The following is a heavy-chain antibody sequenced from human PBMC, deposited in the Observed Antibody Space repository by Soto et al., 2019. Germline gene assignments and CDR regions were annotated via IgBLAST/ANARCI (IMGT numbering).Heavy chain of an antibody. D-gene: IGHD4-17*01. CDR2: XTYDGSEK. Sequence: QVQLVESGGGVVQPGRSLRLSCAASGFTFSGYAVHWVRQAPGKGLEWVXVXTYDGSEKYYADSVKGRFXISXXXSXXXXXXQMKSLRTEDTAVYYCASCGDNRDHWGQGTLVTVSS. V-gene: IGHV3-30-3*01. CDR1: GFTFSGYA. CDR3: ASCGDNRDH. J-gene: IGHJ4*02.